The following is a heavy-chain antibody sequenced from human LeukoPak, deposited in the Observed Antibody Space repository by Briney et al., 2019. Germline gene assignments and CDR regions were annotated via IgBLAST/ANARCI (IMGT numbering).Heavy chain of an antibody. D-gene: IGHD3-3*01. J-gene: IGHJ4*02. CDR1: GGSISSSSYY. V-gene: IGHV4-39*01. CDR2: IYYSGST. Sequence: PSETLSLTCTVSGGSISSSSYYWGWIRQPPGKGLEWIGSIYYSGSTYYNPSLKSRVTISVDTSKNQFSLKLSSVTAADTAVYYCACVTYYDFWSGYYGGIDYWGQGTLVTVSS. CDR3: ACVTYYDFWSGYYGGIDY.